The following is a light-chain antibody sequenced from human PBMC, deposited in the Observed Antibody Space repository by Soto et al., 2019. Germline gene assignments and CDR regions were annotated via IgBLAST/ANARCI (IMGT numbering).Light chain of an antibody. V-gene: IGKV3-20*01. CDR3: QQYGSSRT. J-gene: IGKJ1*01. CDR2: GAS. CDR1: QSVSSIY. Sequence: IVLTQSPGTLSLSPGERATLSCRASQSVSSIYLAWYQHKPGQAPRLLIYGASSRATGIPDRFSGSGSGTDFTLTISRLEPEDFAVYYCQQYGSSRTFGPGTKVEIK.